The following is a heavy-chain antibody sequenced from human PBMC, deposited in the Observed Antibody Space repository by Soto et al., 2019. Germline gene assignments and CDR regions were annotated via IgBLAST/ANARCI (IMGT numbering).Heavy chain of an antibody. V-gene: IGHV3-30*18. CDR3: AKDHNYYGSGYYGMDV. CDR1: GFTFSSYG. CDR2: ISYDGSNK. Sequence: QVQLVESGGGVVQPGRSLRLSCAASGFTFSSYGMHWVRQAPGKGLEWVAVISYDGSNKYYADSVKGRFTISRDNSKNTLYLQMNSLRAEDTAVYYCAKDHNYYGSGYYGMDVWGQGTTVTVSS. J-gene: IGHJ6*02. D-gene: IGHD3-10*01.